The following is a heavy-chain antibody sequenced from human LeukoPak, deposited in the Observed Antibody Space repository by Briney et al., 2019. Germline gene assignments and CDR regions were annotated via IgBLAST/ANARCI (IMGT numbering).Heavy chain of an antibody. CDR2: IWYDGSNK. Sequence: PGGSLRLSCAASGFTFSSYGMHWVRQAPGKGLEWVAVIWYDGSNKYYADSVKGRFTISRDNSKNTLYLQMNSLRAEDTAVYYCARDTQGSTVLYYYYGMDVWGQGTTVTVSS. CDR1: GFTFSSYG. V-gene: IGHV3-33*01. J-gene: IGHJ6*02. D-gene: IGHD2-2*01. CDR3: ARDTQGSTVLYYYYGMDV.